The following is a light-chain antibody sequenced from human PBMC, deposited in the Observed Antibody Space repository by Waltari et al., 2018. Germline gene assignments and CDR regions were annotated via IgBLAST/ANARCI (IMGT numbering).Light chain of an antibody. CDR2: EGT. Sequence: QSALTHTASVSESPGQSITISCTGNSRDVGSYNLVSWYQQHPGKAPKIMIYEGTKRPSGVSNRFSGSKSGNTASLTISGLQAEDEADYYCCSYAGSSTHVVFGGGTKLTVL. V-gene: IGLV2-23*01. CDR1: SRDVGSYNL. CDR3: CSYAGSSTHVV. J-gene: IGLJ2*01.